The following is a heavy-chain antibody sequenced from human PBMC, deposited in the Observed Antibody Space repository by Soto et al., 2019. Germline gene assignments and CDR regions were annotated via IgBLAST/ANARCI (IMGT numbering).Heavy chain of an antibody. CDR3: AKTTTLDDHSNPLFDY. V-gene: IGHV3-9*01. D-gene: IGHD4-4*01. Sequence: GGSLRLSCAASGFTFDDYAMHWVRQAPGKGLEWVSGISWNSGSIGYADSVKGRFTISRDNARNSLYLQMNSLRTEDTALYYCAKTTTLDDHSNPLFDYWGRGTLVTVSS. CDR2: ISWNSGSI. CDR1: GFTFDDYA. J-gene: IGHJ4*02.